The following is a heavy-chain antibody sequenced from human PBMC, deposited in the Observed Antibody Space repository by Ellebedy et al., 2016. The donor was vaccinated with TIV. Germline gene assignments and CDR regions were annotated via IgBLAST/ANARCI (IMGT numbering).Heavy chain of an antibody. CDR2: INPSGGST. J-gene: IGHJ4*02. D-gene: IGHD3-22*01. V-gene: IGHV1-46*04. Sequence: AASVKVSCKASGGTFSSYAISWARQAPGQGLEWMGIINPSGGSTTYAQKLQGRVTMTRDTSTSTVYMELSSLRSEDTAMYYCARCTLYYDSSGYMYYFDYWGQGTLVTVSS. CDR3: ARCTLYYDSSGYMYYFDY. CDR1: GGTFSSYA.